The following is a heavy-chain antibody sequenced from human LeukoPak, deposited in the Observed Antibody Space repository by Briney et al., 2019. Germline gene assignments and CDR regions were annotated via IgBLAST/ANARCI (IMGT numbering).Heavy chain of an antibody. V-gene: IGHV3-21*01. D-gene: IGHD5-18*01. Sequence: PGGSLRLSCAASGVTINSYSMNWVRQAPGKGLEWVSSISSSSSSIYYADSVNGRFTISKENAKNSLYLQMNSLRAEDTAVYYCARASGDIVETATMGSYWGQGTLVTVSS. CDR2: ISSSSSSI. CDR1: GVTINSYS. CDR3: ARASGDIVETATMGSY. J-gene: IGHJ4*02.